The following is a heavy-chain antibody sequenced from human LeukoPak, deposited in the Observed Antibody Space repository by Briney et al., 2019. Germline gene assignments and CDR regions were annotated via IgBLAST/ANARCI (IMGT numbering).Heavy chain of an antibody. CDR1: GYTFIGYD. CDR2: INPTSGVT. V-gene: IGHV1-2*02. Sequence: ASVKLSCKPSGYTFIGYDIHWVRQAPGQGLEWMGSINPTSGVTNYAQKFQGRVTMTRDTSISTAYMELSSLRSDDTAVYYCAIDQYWTSNGCYPYFHFWGQGTLVTVSS. CDR3: AIDQYWTSNGCYPYFHF. D-gene: IGHD2-2*01. J-gene: IGHJ4*02.